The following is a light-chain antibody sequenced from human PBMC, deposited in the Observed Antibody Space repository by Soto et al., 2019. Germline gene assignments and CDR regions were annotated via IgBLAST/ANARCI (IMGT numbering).Light chain of an antibody. V-gene: IGKV1-5*03. J-gene: IGKJ1*01. Sequence: IQSSHSPSTLSGSVGDRVTITCRASQTISSWLAWYQQKPGKAPKLLIYKASTLKSGVPSRFSGSGSGTEFTLTISSLQPDDFATYYCQQYNSYWTFGQGTKVDIK. CDR3: QQYNSYWT. CDR2: KAS. CDR1: QTISSW.